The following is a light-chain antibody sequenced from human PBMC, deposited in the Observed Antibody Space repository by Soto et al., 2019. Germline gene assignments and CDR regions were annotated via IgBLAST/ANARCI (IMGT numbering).Light chain of an antibody. Sequence: QSALAQPASVSGSPGQSITISCTGTSSDVGAYNYVSWYQQHPGKAPKLMIYEVSNRPSGVSNRFSGSKSGNTASLTISGLQAEDEADYYCSSYTSSSPYVFGTGTK. J-gene: IGLJ1*01. V-gene: IGLV2-14*01. CDR3: SSYTSSSPYV. CDR1: SSDVGAYNY. CDR2: EVS.